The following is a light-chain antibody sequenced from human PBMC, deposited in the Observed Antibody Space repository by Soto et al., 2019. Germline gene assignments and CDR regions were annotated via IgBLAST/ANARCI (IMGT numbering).Light chain of an antibody. CDR1: QAIRND. CDR2: VAS. CDR3: QQYDKWPLYT. V-gene: IGKV1-17*01. Sequence: DIQMTQSPSSLSASVGDRVTITCRASQAIRNDVGWYQQKPGKDPKRLIYVASRLESGVPSRFSGSGFGTEFTLTISGLQPEDFAVYYCQQYDKWPLYTFGQGTKLEI. J-gene: IGKJ2*01.